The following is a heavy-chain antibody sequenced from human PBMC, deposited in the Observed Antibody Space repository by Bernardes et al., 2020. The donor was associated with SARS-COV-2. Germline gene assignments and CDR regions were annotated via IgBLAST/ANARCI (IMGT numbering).Heavy chain of an antibody. J-gene: IGHJ4*03. CDR1: GFTFSSYG. CDR2: IWYDGSNK. D-gene: IGHD6-13*01. V-gene: IGHV3-33*01. Sequence: GGSLRLSCAASGFTFSSYGMHWVRQAPGKGLEWVAVIWYDGSNKYYADSVKGRFTISRDNSKNTLYLQMNSLRAEDTAVYYCARDPLGSSSWHFDYWGQGTKVTVSP. CDR3: ARDPLGSSSWHFDY.